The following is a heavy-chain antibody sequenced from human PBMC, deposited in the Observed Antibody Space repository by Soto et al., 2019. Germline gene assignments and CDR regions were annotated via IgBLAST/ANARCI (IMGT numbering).Heavy chain of an antibody. CDR3: VKEGGMKYFDF. CDR2: VTWNSVAT. V-gene: IGHV3-9*01. Sequence: LLLSCTASWFIFDNHAMHWVRQAPGKGLEGVAGVTWNSVATGYADSVKGRFTISRDNAKNSLYLQMNSLSAEDTAVYFCVKEGGMKYFDFWGRGTVVTV. D-gene: IGHD3-16*01. J-gene: IGHJ2*01. CDR1: WFIFDNHA.